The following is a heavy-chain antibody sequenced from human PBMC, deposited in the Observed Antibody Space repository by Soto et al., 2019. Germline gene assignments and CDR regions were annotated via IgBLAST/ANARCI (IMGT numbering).Heavy chain of an antibody. CDR2: ISSRSDI. Sequence: GGSLRLSCVGSGFTFSTYSINWVRQAPGKGLEWVSSISSRSDIYYADSVKGRFTISRDNAKNSVSLQMNSLRAEDTAVYYCAREYTAWPLAYGLDVWGQGXTVTVYS. CDR1: GFTFSTYS. D-gene: IGHD2-2*02. J-gene: IGHJ6*02. V-gene: IGHV3-21*01. CDR3: AREYTAWPLAYGLDV.